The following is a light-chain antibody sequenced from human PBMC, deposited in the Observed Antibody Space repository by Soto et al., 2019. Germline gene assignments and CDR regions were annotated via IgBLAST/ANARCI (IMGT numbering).Light chain of an antibody. J-gene: IGLJ1*01. CDR1: SSDVGGYDY. V-gene: IGLV2-14*01. Sequence: QSALTQPASVSGSPGQSITISCTGTSSDVGGYDYVSWYQLHPGKAPKLMIHEVSNRPSGVSNRFSGSKSGNTASLTISGLQAEDEADYYCSSYTSSRAYVFGIGTKLTVL. CDR3: SSYTSSRAYV. CDR2: EVS.